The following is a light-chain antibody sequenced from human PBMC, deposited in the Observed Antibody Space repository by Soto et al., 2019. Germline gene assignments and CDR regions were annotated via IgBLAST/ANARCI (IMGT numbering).Light chain of an antibody. J-gene: IGKJ4*01. CDR3: QQYGSSALT. V-gene: IGKV3-20*01. CDR1: QSVSSND. CDR2: GAS. Sequence: EIVLTQSPGTLSLSPGERATLSCRASQSVSSNDLAWYQQKPGQAPRLLIYGASSRATGIPDRFSGSGSGTDFTLTISRLEPEDFAVYSCQQYGSSALTFGGGTKVEIK.